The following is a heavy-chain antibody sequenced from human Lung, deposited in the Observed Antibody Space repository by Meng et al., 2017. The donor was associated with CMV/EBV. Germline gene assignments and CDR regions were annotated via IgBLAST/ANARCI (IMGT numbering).Heavy chain of an antibody. Sequence: GSLRLSCSVSGVSISDSDYYWAWIRQAPGKGLEWIGSIYFSGSTYYNPSLNSRGILSVDTSKNQFSLKLSSVTAADTAVYYCARDNPNSGLAYWGQGTLVTVSS. V-gene: IGHV4-39*07. CDR2: IYFSGST. CDR3: ARDNPNSGLAY. D-gene: IGHD3-22*01. CDR1: GVSISDSDYY. J-gene: IGHJ4*02.